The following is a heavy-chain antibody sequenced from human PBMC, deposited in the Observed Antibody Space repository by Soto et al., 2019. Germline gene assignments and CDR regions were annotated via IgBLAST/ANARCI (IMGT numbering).Heavy chain of an antibody. Sequence: GGSLRLSCAASGFTFSNAWMNWVRQAPGKGLEWVGRIKSKTDGGTTDYAAPVKGRFTISRDDSKNTLYLQMNSLKTEDTAVYYCTTDGLRYYDFWSGYQYYYGMDVWGQGTTVTVSS. CDR3: TTDGLRYYDFWSGYQYYYGMDV. D-gene: IGHD3-3*01. J-gene: IGHJ6*02. CDR1: GFTFSNAW. V-gene: IGHV3-15*07. CDR2: IKSKTDGGTT.